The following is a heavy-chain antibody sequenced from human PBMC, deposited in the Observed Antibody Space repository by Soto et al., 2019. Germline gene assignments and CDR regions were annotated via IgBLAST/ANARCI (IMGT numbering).Heavy chain of an antibody. Sequence: ASVKVSCKASGYTFTGYYMHWVRQAPGQGLEWMGWINPNSGGTNYAQKFQGRVTMTRDTSISTAYMELSRLRSDDTAVHYCARDDGGDGYPSYWGQGTLVTVSS. D-gene: IGHD5-12*01. CDR1: GYTFTGYY. CDR2: INPNSGGT. CDR3: ARDDGGDGYPSY. J-gene: IGHJ4*02. V-gene: IGHV1-2*02.